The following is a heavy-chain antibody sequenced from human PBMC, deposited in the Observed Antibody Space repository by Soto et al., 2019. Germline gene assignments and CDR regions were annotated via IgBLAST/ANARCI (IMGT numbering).Heavy chain of an antibody. CDR2: IYSGGST. CDR1: GFTFNSNY. CDR3: ARDRSYYDSSGYPPLYYYGMDV. D-gene: IGHD3-22*01. Sequence: GGSLRLSCAASGFTFNSNYMSWVRQAPGKGLEWVSVIYSGGSTYYADSVKGRFTISRDNSKNTLYLQMNSLRAEDTAVYYCARDRSYYDSSGYPPLYYYGMDVWGQGTTVTVSS. V-gene: IGHV3-53*01. J-gene: IGHJ6*02.